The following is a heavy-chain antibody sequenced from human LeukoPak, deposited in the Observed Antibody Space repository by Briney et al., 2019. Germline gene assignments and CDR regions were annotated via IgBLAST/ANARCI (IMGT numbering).Heavy chain of an antibody. D-gene: IGHD2-2*01. Sequence: GGSLRLSCAASGFTFSSYGMHWVRQAPGKGLEGVAVISYDGSNKYYGDSVKGRFTISRDNSKNTLYLQMNSLRAEDTAVYYCARPGYCSSTSCLKWGFDYWGQGTLVTVSS. J-gene: IGHJ4*02. V-gene: IGHV3-30*03. CDR3: ARPGYCSSTSCLKWGFDY. CDR2: ISYDGSNK. CDR1: GFTFSSYG.